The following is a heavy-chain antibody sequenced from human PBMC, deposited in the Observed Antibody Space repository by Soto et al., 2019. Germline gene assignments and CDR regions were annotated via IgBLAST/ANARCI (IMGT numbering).Heavy chain of an antibody. Sequence: QVQLVQSGAEVKKPGASGKVSCKASGYTFTSYAMHWVRQAPGQRLEWMGWINAGNGNTKYSQKFQGRVTITRDTSASTAYMELSSLRSEDTAVYYCARGSGLTYFDYWGQGTLVTVSS. J-gene: IGHJ4*02. V-gene: IGHV1-3*01. D-gene: IGHD3-10*01. CDR3: ARGSGLTYFDY. CDR1: GYTFTSYA. CDR2: INAGNGNT.